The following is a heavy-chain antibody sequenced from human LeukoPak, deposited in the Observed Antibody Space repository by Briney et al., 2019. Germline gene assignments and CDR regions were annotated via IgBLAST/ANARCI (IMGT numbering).Heavy chain of an antibody. D-gene: IGHD3-22*01. J-gene: IGHJ1*01. Sequence: ASVEVSCKVSGYTLTELSMHWVRQAPGKGLEWMGGFDPEDGETIYAQKFQGRVTMTRNTSISTAYMELSSLRSEDTAVYYCARGWYYYDSSDREYFQHWGQGTLVTVSS. V-gene: IGHV1-24*01. CDR3: ARGWYYYDSSDREYFQH. CDR2: FDPEDGET. CDR1: GYTLTELS.